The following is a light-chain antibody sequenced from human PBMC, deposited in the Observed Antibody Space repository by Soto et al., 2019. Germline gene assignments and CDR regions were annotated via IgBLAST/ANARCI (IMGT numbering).Light chain of an antibody. J-gene: IGKJ4*01. CDR2: GAS. Sequence: DIQMTQSPSSLSASVGDRVTITCQASQDITNFLNWYQQKPGKAPKLLIYGASTLETGVPSRSSGSASGTDFTFTISSLQSEDVATYYCQQYENLPLTFGGGTKVEIK. V-gene: IGKV1-33*01. CDR3: QQYENLPLT. CDR1: QDITNF.